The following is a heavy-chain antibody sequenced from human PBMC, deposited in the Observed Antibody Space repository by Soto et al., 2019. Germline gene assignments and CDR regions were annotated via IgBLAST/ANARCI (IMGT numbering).Heavy chain of an antibody. V-gene: IGHV1-18*01. CDR1: GYTFISYG. J-gene: IGHJ4*02. Sequence: QLQLVQSGTEVKKPGATVRVSCKASGYTFISYGISWVRQATGQGLEWMGRISNYNVNTNYAQKFQGRVTMATDTSTSTANMELRSLRPDDTAVYYCASAGYSTSWLGLLGTGAHGVEIDYWGQGTQVTVSS. D-gene: IGHD6-13*01. CDR2: ISNYNVNT. CDR3: ASAGYSTSWLGLLGTGAHGVEIDY.